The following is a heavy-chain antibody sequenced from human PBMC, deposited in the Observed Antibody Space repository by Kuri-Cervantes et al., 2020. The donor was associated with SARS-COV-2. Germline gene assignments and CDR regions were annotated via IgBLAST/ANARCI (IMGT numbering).Heavy chain of an antibody. CDR2: IQDSGST. CDR1: GGSVSSGSYY. CDR3: ARAVSRVVHPPGTFDF. J-gene: IGHJ4*02. D-gene: IGHD2-21*01. V-gene: IGHV4-61*03. Sequence: SCTVSGGSVSSGSYYRSWIRQPPGKGLEWIGDIQDSGSTNHNAFVKSRVAISLDTSKNLFSLKLTSVTAADTAIYYCARAVSRVVHPPGTFDFWGQGTLVTVSS.